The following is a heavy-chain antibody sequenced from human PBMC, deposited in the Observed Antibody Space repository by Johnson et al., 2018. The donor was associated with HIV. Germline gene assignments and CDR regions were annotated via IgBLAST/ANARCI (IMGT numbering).Heavy chain of an antibody. CDR1: GFTFSRYA. Sequence: QVQLVESGGGVVQPGRSLRLSCAASGFTFSRYAIHWVRQAPGKGLEWVALISYDGSNKYYADSVKGRFTISRDNSKNTLYLQMSSLRPEDTAVYYCATALILDAFDIWGQGTMVTVSS. D-gene: IGHD2-21*01. J-gene: IGHJ3*02. CDR3: ATALILDAFDI. CDR2: ISYDGSNK. V-gene: IGHV3-30-3*01.